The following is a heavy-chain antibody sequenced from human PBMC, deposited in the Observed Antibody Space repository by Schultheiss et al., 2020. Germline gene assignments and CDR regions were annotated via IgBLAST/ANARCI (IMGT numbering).Heavy chain of an antibody. V-gene: IGHV3-64D*09. CDR3: VYSSGWYWFGYYFDY. Sequence: GWSLRLSCSASGFTFSSYAMHWVRQAPGKGLEYVSAISSNGGSTYYADSVKGRFTISRDNSKNTLYLQMSSLRAEDTAVYYCVYSSGWYWFGYYFDYWGQGTLVTGSS. J-gene: IGHJ4*02. CDR1: GFTFSSYA. CDR2: ISSNGGST. D-gene: IGHD6-19*01.